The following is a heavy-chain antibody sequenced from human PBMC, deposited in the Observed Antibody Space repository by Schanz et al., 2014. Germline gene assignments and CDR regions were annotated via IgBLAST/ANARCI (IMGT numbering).Heavy chain of an antibody. V-gene: IGHV3-74*01. J-gene: IGHJ3*02. CDR3: ARLATSKSRLGDAVDI. Sequence: EVQLVESGGGLVQPGGSLRLSCAASGFTYSSYWMHWVRQAPGKGLVWVSTIDTAGSYTSYVDSVKGRFTISRDNAKNTLYLQLTSLRPEDTAVYYCARLATSKSRLGDAVDIWGQGTMVTVSS. CDR1: GFTYSSYW. D-gene: IGHD6-6*01. CDR2: IDTAGSYT.